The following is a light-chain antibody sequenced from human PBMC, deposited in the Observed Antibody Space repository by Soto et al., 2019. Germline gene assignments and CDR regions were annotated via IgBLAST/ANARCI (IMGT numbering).Light chain of an antibody. J-gene: IGKJ4*01. CDR3: QQYGSSLLT. Sequence: IVLTQSPGPLSLSPGERATLSCRASQSVSSSYFAWYQQKPGQAPRLLIYGASSRATGIPDRFSGSGSGTDFTLTISRLEPEDFAVYYCQQYGSSLLTFGGGTKVEIK. CDR1: QSVSSSY. CDR2: GAS. V-gene: IGKV3-20*01.